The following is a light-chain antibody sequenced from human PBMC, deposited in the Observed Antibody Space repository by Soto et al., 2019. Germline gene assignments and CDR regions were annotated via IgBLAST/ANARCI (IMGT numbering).Light chain of an antibody. CDR1: QAINRN. CDR2: VVF. Sequence: EVVMTQSPATLSVSPGETATLSCRASQAINRNLAWYHHKPGQAPRLLIYVVFTRATNIPGRFSGGWSGREFTLTINGLQSEDFGIYYCHQYNNWPRTFGPGTKVEI. CDR3: HQYNNWPRT. J-gene: IGKJ1*01. V-gene: IGKV3-15*01.